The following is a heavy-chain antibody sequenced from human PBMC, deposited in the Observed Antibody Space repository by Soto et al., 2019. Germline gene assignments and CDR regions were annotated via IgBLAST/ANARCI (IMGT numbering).Heavy chain of an antibody. D-gene: IGHD1-1*01. CDR2: IGTAGDT. Sequence: PGGSLRLSCAASGFTFNSYDMHWVRQATGKGLEWVSAIGTAGDTYYPGSVKGRFTISRENAKNSLYLQMNSLRAEDTAVYYCARDLFYWIPGGYYYYGMDVWGQGTTVTVSS. CDR1: GFTFNSYD. V-gene: IGHV3-13*01. CDR3: ARDLFYWIPGGYYYYGMDV. J-gene: IGHJ6*02.